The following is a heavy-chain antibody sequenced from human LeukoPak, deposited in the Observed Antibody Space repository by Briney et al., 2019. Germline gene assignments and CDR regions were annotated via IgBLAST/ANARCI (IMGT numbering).Heavy chain of an antibody. Sequence: GGSLRLSCAASGFSFSDYYMSWIRQTPEEGLEWLSYISSSSDYKNYADSLKGRFTISRDNAKNSLYLQMNSLRAEDTAVYYCARIGAGSSRDYWGQGTLVTVSS. CDR1: GFSFSDYY. CDR2: ISSSSDYK. D-gene: IGHD6-13*01. V-gene: IGHV3-11*06. J-gene: IGHJ4*02. CDR3: ARIGAGSSRDY.